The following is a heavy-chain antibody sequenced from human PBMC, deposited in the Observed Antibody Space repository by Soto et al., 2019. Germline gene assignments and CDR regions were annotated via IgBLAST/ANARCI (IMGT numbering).Heavy chain of an antibody. CDR1: GGSISSYY. Sequence: SETLSLTCTVSGGSISSYYWSWIRQPPGKGLEWIGYVYYSGITNYNPSLESRVTISVDTSKNQFSLKLSSVTAADTAVYYCARGGIAAAGTNYYFDYWGQGTLVTVSS. J-gene: IGHJ4*02. CDR2: VYYSGIT. CDR3: ARGGIAAAGTNYYFDY. D-gene: IGHD6-13*01. V-gene: IGHV4-59*12.